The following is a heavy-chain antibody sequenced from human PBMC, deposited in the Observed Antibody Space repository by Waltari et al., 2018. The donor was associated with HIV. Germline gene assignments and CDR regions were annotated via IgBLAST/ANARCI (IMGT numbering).Heavy chain of an antibody. V-gene: IGHV4-39*01. Sequence: QLQMQESGPGLVKPSETLSLTCSVSGDSISDTPFYWGWIRQPPGKGLEWIGSISSSGTTESKVSVGGRVIVSVDTPKNQFSLHLRSVTAADTAVYYCVRHWVYGSVPSAIRTFDNWGQGTLVTVSS. D-gene: IGHD3-10*01. CDR1: GDSISDTPFY. J-gene: IGHJ4*02. CDR2: ISSSGTT. CDR3: VRHWVYGSVPSAIRTFDN.